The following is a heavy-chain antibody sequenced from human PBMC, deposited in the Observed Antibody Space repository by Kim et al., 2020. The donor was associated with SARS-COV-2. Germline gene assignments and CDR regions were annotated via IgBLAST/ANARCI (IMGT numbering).Heavy chain of an antibody. J-gene: IGHJ3*02. CDR1: GYTLTELS. CDR2: FDPEDGET. D-gene: IGHD2-2*01. V-gene: IGHV1-24*01. Sequence: VKVSCKVSGYTLTELSMHWVRQAPGKGLEWMGGFDPEDGETIYAQKFQGRVTMTEDTSTDTAYMELSSLRSEDTAVYYCATSVGGAVVVPAARVDAFDIWGQGTMVTVSS. CDR3: ATSVGGAVVVPAARVDAFDI.